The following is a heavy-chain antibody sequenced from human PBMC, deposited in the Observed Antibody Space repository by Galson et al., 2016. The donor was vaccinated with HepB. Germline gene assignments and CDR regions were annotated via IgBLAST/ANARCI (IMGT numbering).Heavy chain of an antibody. V-gene: IGHV1-46*01. CDR1: GYSFTTYY. Sequence: SVKVSCKASGYSFTTYYMCWVRQAPGQGLEWMGKINPNGGSTTYAQNFQGRVTMTRDTSTSTVFMELSSLRSEDTAIYYCARAYKYSSGWSRPMPLDNWGQGTLVTVSS. CDR2: INPNGGST. J-gene: IGHJ4*02. CDR3: ARAYKYSSGWSRPMPLDN. D-gene: IGHD6-19*01.